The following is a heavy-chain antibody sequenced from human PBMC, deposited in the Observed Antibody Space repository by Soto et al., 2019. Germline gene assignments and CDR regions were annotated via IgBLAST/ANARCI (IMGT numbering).Heavy chain of an antibody. CDR3: VRASLVVAAATREDY. D-gene: IGHD2-15*01. V-gene: IGHV3-74*01. CDR2: INSDGGST. J-gene: IGHJ4*02. CDR1: GFTFSSYW. Sequence: EVQLVESGGGLVQPGESLRLSCAASGFTFSSYWMHWVRQAPGKGLVWVSRINSDGGSTSYAGSVKGRFTISRDNAKNTLYLKMNSRRAEETAVYYCVRASLVVAAATREDYWGQGTLVTVSS.